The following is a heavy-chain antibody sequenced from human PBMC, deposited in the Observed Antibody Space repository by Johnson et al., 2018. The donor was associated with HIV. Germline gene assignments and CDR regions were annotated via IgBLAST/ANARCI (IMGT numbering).Heavy chain of an antibody. Sequence: VQLVESGGGLVRPGESLRLSCVASGFTFSGYWMTWVRQAPGKGLEWVANIKQGGSEKYYVDSVKGRFTISRDNAKKSLYLQMNSLRAKDTAVYYCARDGSNFGAFDIWGQGTMVTVSS. CDR2: IKQGGSEK. D-gene: IGHD1-1*01. CDR3: ARDGSNFGAFDI. J-gene: IGHJ3*02. CDR1: GFTFSGYW. V-gene: IGHV3-7*01.